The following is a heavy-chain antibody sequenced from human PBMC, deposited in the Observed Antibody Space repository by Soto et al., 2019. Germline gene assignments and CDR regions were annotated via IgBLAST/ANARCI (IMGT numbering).Heavy chain of an antibody. D-gene: IGHD3-10*01. Sequence: ASVKVSCKASGYTFTSYAMHWVRQAPGQRLEWMGWINAGNGNTKYSQKFQGRVTITRDTSASTVYMELSSLRSEDTAVYYCARVPITMVRGVIGFRAFDIWGQGTTVTVSS. CDR3: ARVPITMVRGVIGFRAFDI. V-gene: IGHV1-3*01. CDR2: INAGNGNT. CDR1: GYTFTSYA. J-gene: IGHJ3*02.